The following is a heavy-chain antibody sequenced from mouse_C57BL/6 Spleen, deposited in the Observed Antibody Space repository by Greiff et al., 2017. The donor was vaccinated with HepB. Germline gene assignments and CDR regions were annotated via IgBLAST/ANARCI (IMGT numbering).Heavy chain of an antibody. CDR2: IYPGDGDT. J-gene: IGHJ3*01. V-gene: IGHV1-82*01. Sequence: VQLQQSGPELVKPGASVKISCKASGYAFSSSWMNWVKQRPGKGLEWIGRIYPGDGDTNYNGKCKGKDTLTADKSSSTAYMQLSSLTSEESAVYFCACSSYGKWFAYWGQGTLVTVSA. CDR1: GYAFSSSW. D-gene: IGHD1-1*01. CDR3: ACSSYGKWFAY.